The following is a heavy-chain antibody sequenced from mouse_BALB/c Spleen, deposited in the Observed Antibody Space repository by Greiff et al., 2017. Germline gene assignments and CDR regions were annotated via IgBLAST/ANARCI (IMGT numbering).Heavy chain of an antibody. D-gene: IGHD2-1*01. CDR2: ISSGGGST. Sequence: EVKLMESGGGLVKPGGSLKLSCAASGFAFSSYDMSWVRQTPEKRLEWVAYISSGGGSTYYPDTVKGRFTISRDNAKNTLYLQMSSLKSEDTAMYYCARQPVYYGNVYAMDYWGQGTSVTVSS. CDR1: GFAFSSYD. CDR3: ARQPVYYGNVYAMDY. V-gene: IGHV5-12-1*01. J-gene: IGHJ4*01.